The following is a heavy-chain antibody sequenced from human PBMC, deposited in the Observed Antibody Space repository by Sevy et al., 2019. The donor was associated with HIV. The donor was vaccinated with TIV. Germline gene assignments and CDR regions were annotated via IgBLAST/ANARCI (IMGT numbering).Heavy chain of an antibody. CDR3: ARTTVTTLSSARNNWFDP. V-gene: IGHV4-31*03. D-gene: IGHD4-4*01. CDR1: GDSINNGDYS. J-gene: IGHJ5*02. Sequence: SETLSLTYTVSGDSINNGDYSWSWIRQHPGKGLEWIGKIYYTGTTYYNPSLKSRLRISVERSENTLSLSLRSVTAADTAVYYCARTTVTTLSSARNNWFDPWGQGTLVTVSS. CDR2: IYYTGTT.